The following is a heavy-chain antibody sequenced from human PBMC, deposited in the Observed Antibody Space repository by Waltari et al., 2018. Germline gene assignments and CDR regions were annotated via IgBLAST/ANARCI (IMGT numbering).Heavy chain of an antibody. Sequence: QVQLQESGPGLVKPSQTLSLTCTVSGGSISSGGYYWSWIRKHSGKGLEWIGYIYYSGSTYYNPSLKSRVTISVDTSKNQFSLKLSSVTAADTAVYYCARYGDYVYRQRVVRYFDLWGRGTLVTVSS. CDR2: IYYSGST. V-gene: IGHV4-31*03. CDR3: ARYGDYVYRQRVVRYFDL. CDR1: GGSISSGGYY. J-gene: IGHJ2*01. D-gene: IGHD4-17*01.